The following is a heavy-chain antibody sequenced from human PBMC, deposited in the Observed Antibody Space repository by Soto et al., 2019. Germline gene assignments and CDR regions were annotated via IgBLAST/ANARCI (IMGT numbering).Heavy chain of an antibody. Sequence: SETLSLTCTVSGGSISIYYWSWIRHPPGKGLEWIGYIYYSGSTNYNPSLKSRVTISVDTSKNQFSLKLSSVTAADTAVYYCARYAWPSAYNWFDPWGQGTLVTVSS. CDR1: GGSISIYY. D-gene: IGHD2-2*01. CDR3: ARYAWPSAYNWFDP. V-gene: IGHV4-59*01. CDR2: IYYSGST. J-gene: IGHJ5*02.